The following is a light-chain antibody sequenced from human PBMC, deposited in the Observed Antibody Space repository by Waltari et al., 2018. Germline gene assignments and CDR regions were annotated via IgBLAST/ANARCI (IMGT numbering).Light chain of an antibody. CDR1: PSVFYSSHNNNY. J-gene: IGKJ2*01. CDR2: WAS. CDR3: QQYYTTPYT. Sequence: DIVMTQSPDSLAVSLGERATLCSQSSPSVFYSSHNNNYLAGYQQKPGQPPKLLIYWASTRESWVPDRFSGSGSGTDFTLTVSSLQAEDVAVYYCQQYYTTPYTFGQGTKLEIK. V-gene: IGKV4-1*01.